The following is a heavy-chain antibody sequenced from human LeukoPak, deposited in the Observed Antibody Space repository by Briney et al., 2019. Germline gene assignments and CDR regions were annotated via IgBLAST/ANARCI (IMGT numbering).Heavy chain of an antibody. CDR3: ARELPREVTLDY. CDR1: GFTFISYG. Sequence: PGGSLRLSCAASGFTFISYGMQWVRQAPGKGLVWVSRINTDGSDISYADSVKGRFTISRDNAKNTLYLQMNSLRGEDTAVYYCARELPREVTLDYWGQGTLVTVSS. V-gene: IGHV3-74*01. J-gene: IGHJ4*01. D-gene: IGHD2-21*02. CDR2: INTDGSDI.